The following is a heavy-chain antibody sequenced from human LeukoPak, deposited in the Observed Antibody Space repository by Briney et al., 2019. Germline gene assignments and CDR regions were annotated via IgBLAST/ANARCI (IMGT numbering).Heavy chain of an antibody. CDR3: ARSYDSSGYYYPLDY. V-gene: IGHV1-3*01. J-gene: IGHJ4*02. Sequence: GASVKVSCKASGYTFTSYAMHWVRQAPGQRLEWMGWINAGNGNTKYSQKFQGRVTITRDTSASTAYMELSSLRSEDTAVYYCARSYDSSGYYYPLDYWGQGTLVTVSS. CDR2: INAGNGNT. D-gene: IGHD3-22*01. CDR1: GYTFTSYA.